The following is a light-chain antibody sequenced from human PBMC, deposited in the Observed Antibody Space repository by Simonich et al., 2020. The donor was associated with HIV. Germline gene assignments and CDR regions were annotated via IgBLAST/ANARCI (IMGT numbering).Light chain of an antibody. J-gene: IGLJ1*01. CDR1: KLGDKN. CDR3: QVWDSSSDHPLV. Sequence: SDELTQPPSVSVSPGQTASITCSGDKLGDKNVHWYQHKPGQAPVLVVYDDSDRPSGIPERFSGSNSGNTATLTISRVEAGDEADYYCQVWDSSSDHPLVFGTGTKVTVL. CDR2: DDS. V-gene: IGLV3-21*02.